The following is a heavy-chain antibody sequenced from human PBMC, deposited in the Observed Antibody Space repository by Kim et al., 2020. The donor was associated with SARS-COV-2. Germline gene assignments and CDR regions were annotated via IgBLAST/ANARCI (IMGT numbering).Heavy chain of an antibody. CDR2: ISSSSKDI. J-gene: IGHJ3*01. CDR3: VRHQNDTAMVTLYALDV. D-gene: IGHD5-18*01. CDR1: GFTFSHYF. Sequence: GGSLRLSCVASGFTFSHYFMSWIRQAPGKGLEWVSYISSSSKDINYADSVKGRFTITRDNAKNSLFLHMNSLRGDDSAIYYCVRHQNDTAMVTLYALDV. V-gene: IGHV3-11*06.